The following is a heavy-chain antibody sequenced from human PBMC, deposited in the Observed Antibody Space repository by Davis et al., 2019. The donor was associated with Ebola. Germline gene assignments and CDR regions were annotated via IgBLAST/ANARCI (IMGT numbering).Heavy chain of an antibody. Sequence: GGSLRLSCVASGFTFNGSAMHWVRQASGKGLEWVGRIRSKANSYATAYAASVKGRFIISRDDSKNTAYLQMNSLKTEDTAVYYCTRHSTDIAMENTYYYHGMDVWGQGTTVTVSS. J-gene: IGHJ6*02. CDR2: IRSKANSYAT. CDR3: TRHSTDIAMENTYYYHGMDV. CDR1: GFTFNGSA. D-gene: IGHD5-18*01. V-gene: IGHV3-73*01.